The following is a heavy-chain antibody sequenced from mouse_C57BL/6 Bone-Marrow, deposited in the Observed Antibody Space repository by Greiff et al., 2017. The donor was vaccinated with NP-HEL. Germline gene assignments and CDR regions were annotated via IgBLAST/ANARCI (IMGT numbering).Heavy chain of an antibody. D-gene: IGHD5-5*01. V-gene: IGHV1-53*01. CDR2: INPSNGGT. J-gene: IGHJ4*01. Sequence: QVQLKQPETELVKPGASVKLSCKASGYTFTSYWMHWVKQRPGQGLEWIGNINPSNGGTNYNEKFKSKATLTVDKSSSTAYMQLSSLTSEDSAVYYCARWNYLYAMDYWGQGTSVTVSS. CDR1: GYTFTSYW. CDR3: ARWNYLYAMDY.